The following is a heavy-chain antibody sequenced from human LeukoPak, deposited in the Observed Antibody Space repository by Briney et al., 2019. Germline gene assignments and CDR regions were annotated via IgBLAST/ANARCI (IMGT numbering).Heavy chain of an antibody. CDR3: ARANFLYCSSTTCLFDY. CDR1: GYTFTDYY. CDR2: INPNDGDT. Sequence: ASVKVSCKASGYTFTDYYMHWVRQAPGQGFEWMGWINPNDGDTNYAQKFQGRVTMTRDTSISTAHMEVSRLRSDDTAVYYCARANFLYCSSTTCLFDYWGQGSLVTVSS. D-gene: IGHD2-2*01. J-gene: IGHJ4*02. V-gene: IGHV1-2*02.